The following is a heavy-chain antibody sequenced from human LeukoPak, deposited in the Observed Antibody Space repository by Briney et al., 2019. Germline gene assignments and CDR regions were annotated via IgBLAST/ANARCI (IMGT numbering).Heavy chain of an antibody. CDR3: AREILGGYSYGYEY. V-gene: IGHV3-21*01. Sequence: GGSLRLSCAASGFTFSSYSMNWVRQAPGKGLEWVSSISSSSSYIYYADSVKGRFTISRDNAKNSLYLQMNSLRAEDTAVYYCAREILGGYSYGYEYWGQGTLVTVSS. J-gene: IGHJ4*02. D-gene: IGHD5-18*01. CDR2: ISSSSSYI. CDR1: GFTFSSYS.